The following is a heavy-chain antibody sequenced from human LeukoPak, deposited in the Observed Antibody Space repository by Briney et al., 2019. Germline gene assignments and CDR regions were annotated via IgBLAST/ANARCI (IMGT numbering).Heavy chain of an antibody. J-gene: IGHJ4*02. CDR2: ISYDGSNK. D-gene: IGHD1-26*01. CDR3: AKERGSTTWFDY. Sequence: PGRSLRLSCAASGFTFSSYGMHWVRQAPGKGLEWVAVISYDGSNKYYADSVKGRFTISRDNSKNTLYLQMNSLRGEDTAVYYCAKERGSTTWFDYWGQGTLVTVSS. CDR1: GFTFSSYG. V-gene: IGHV3-30*18.